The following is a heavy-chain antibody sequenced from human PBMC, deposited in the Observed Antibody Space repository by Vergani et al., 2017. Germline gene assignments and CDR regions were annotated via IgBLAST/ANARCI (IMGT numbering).Heavy chain of an antibody. CDR2: IYHSGST. CDR1: GGSISSSSYY. J-gene: IGHJ4*02. D-gene: IGHD6-19*01. V-gene: IGHV4-39*07. Sequence: QLQLQESGPGLVKPSETLSLTCTVSGGSISSSSYYWGWIRQPPGKGLEWIGEIYHSGSTNYNPSLKSRVTISVDKSKNQFSLKLSSVTAADTAVYYCARGGIAVAGTLDYWGQGTLVTVSS. CDR3: ARGGIAVAGTLDY.